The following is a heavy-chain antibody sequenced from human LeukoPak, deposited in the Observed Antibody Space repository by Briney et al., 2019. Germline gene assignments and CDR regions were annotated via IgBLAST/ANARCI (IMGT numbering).Heavy chain of an antibody. CDR2: ISYDGSNK. CDR3: AKEGSSLHEPGYYYYGMDV. D-gene: IGHD6-13*01. J-gene: IGHJ6*02. Sequence: QPGRSLRLSCAASGFTFSSYAMHWVRQAPGKGLEWVAVISYDGSNKYYADSVKGRFTISRDNSKNTLYLQMNSLRAEDTAVYYCAKEGSSLHEPGYYYYGMDVWGQGTTVTVSS. V-gene: IGHV3-30*04. CDR1: GFTFSSYA.